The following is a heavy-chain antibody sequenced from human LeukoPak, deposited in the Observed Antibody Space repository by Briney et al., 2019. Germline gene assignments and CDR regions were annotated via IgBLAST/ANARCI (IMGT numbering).Heavy chain of an antibody. J-gene: IGHJ4*02. V-gene: IGHV1-2*02. D-gene: IGHD5-12*01. Sequence: AASVKVSCKASRYTFTGYYMYWVRQAPGQGLEWMGWINPNSGGTNYAQKLQGRVTMTTDTSTSTAYMELRSLRSDDTAVYYCAREGLNYGGYHYWGQGTLATVSS. CDR1: RYTFTGYY. CDR2: INPNSGGT. CDR3: AREGLNYGGYHY.